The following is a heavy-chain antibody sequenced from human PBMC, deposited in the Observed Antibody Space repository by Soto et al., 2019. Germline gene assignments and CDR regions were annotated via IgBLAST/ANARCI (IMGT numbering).Heavy chain of an antibody. CDR2: INHSGST. J-gene: IGHJ3*02. V-gene: IGHV4-34*01. D-gene: IGHD1-26*01. CDR1: GGSFSGYY. Sequence: PSETLSLTCAVYGGSFSGYYWSWIRQPPGKGLEWIGEINHSGSTNYNPSLKSRDTISVDTSKNQFSMKLSPVTAADTAVYYCARQWGWELLPDCFDIWGQGTMVTVSS. CDR3: ARQWGWELLPDCFDI.